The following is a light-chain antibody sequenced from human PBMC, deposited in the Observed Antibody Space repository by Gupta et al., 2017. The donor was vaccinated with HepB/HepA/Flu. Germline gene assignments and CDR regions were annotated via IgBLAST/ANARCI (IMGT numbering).Light chain of an antibody. J-gene: IGLJ3*02. CDR2: GKN. V-gene: IGLV3-19*01. CDR3: NSRDSSGNPWV. CDR1: SLRSYY. Sequence: SSELTQDAAVSVALGQTVRITCQGDSLRSYYASWYQQKPGQAPVLVIYGKNNRPSVSPDRFSGSSSGNTASLTITGAQAEDEADYYCNSRDSSGNPWVFGGGTKLTVL.